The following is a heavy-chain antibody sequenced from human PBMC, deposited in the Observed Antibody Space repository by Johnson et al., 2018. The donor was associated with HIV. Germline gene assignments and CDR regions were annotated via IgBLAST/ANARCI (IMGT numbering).Heavy chain of an antibody. V-gene: IGHV3-49*04. CDR3: TRVLGAFDI. Sequence: VQLVESGGVVVQPGRSLRLSCTVSGFTFGDYAMSWVRQAPGKVLEWVGFIRSKAYGGTTDYAASVKGRFSIARDDSKSIAYLQMNSLKTEDTAVYFCTRVLGAFDIWGQGTMVTVSS. D-gene: IGHD6-6*01. CDR2: IRSKAYGGTT. CDR1: GFTFGDYA. J-gene: IGHJ3*02.